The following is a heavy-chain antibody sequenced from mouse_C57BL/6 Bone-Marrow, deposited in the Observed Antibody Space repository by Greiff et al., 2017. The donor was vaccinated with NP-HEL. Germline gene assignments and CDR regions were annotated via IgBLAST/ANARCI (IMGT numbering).Heavy chain of an antibody. J-gene: IGHJ4*01. Sequence: EVKLVESGGGLVQPKGSLKLSCAASGFSFNTYAMNWVRQAPGKGLEWVARIRSKSNNYATYYADSVKDRFTISRDDSEGMLYLQMNNLKTEDTAMYYCSGSSYEAMDYWGQGTSVTVSS. CDR1: GFSFNTYA. CDR2: IRSKSNNYAT. V-gene: IGHV10-1*01. CDR3: SGSSYEAMDY. D-gene: IGHD1-1*01.